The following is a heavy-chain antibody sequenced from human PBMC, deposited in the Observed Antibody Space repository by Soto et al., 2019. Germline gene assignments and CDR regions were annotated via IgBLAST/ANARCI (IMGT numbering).Heavy chain of an antibody. J-gene: IGHJ4*02. Sequence: QVQLVQSGAEVRKPGASVTVSCKASGYTFTNYDINWVRQATGQGLEWMGWMNPNSGDTGCAQKFQGRVTLTRNASISTAYMELSSLSSDDTAVYYCVGHARWGPGTLVTVSS. V-gene: IGHV1-8*01. CDR3: VGHAR. CDR2: MNPNSGDT. CDR1: GYTFTNYD.